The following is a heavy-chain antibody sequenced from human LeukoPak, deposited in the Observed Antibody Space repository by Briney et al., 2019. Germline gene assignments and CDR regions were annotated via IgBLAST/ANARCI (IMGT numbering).Heavy chain of an antibody. CDR1: GFTFSSYA. V-gene: IGHV3-30-3*01. J-gene: IGHJ6*02. Sequence: PGGSLRLSCAASGFTFSSYAMHWVRQAPGKGLEWVAVISYDGSNKYYADSVKGRFTISRDNSKNTLYLQMNSLRAEDTAVYYCAKDHPTVTSYYYYYGMDVWGQGTTVTVSS. CDR3: AKDHPTVTSYYYYYGMDV. D-gene: IGHD4-17*01. CDR2: ISYDGSNK.